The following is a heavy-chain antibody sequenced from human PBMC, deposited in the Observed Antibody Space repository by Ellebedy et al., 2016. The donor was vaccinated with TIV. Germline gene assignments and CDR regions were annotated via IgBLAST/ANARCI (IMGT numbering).Heavy chain of an antibody. D-gene: IGHD3-10*01. J-gene: IGHJ4*01. Sequence: MPSETLSLTCPVSGRSINSDYWRWIRHPPGKGLEWIGYIYYNGNTRYNPSLEGRVTISVDTSKNQFSLRLSSVTAADPAGDYWARLYGSGNPRDDWGHGTLVTVSS. CDR3: ARLYGSGNPRDD. V-gene: IGHV4-59*08. CDR2: IYYNGNT. CDR1: GRSINSDY.